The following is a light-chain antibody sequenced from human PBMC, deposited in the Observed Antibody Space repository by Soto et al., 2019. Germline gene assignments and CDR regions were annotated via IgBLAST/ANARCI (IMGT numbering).Light chain of an antibody. V-gene: IGKV1-5*03. CDR2: KVS. Sequence: DIQMTQSPSTLSASIGDRVTITCRASQSLRTWLAWFQQKPGEAPKGRIYKVSYLESGVPPRFTASGSETEFTLTINGLQPDDFATYYCLQYNTYPWTFGQGTKVEIK. CDR1: QSLRTW. J-gene: IGKJ1*01. CDR3: LQYNTYPWT.